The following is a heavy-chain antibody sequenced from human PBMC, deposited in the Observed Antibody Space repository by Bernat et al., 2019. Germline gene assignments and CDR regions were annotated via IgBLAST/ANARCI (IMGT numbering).Heavy chain of an antibody. D-gene: IGHD6-13*01. CDR2: IYYSGST. CDR3: ARIGYSSSWYKGYYYYYMDV. V-gene: IGHV4-39*01. CDR1: GGSISSSSYY. Sequence: QLQLQESGPGLVKPSETLSLNCTVSGGSISSSSYYWGWIRQPPGKGLEWIGSIYYSGSTYYNPSLKSRVTISVDTSKNQFSLKLSSVTAADTAVYYCARIGYSSSWYKGYYYYYMDVWGKGTTVTVSS. J-gene: IGHJ6*03.